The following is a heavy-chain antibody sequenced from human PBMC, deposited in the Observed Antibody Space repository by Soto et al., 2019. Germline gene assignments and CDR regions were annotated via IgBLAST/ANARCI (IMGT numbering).Heavy chain of an antibody. CDR1: GYTFRSYW. Sequence: GESLKISCNASGYTFRSYWIGWVRQMPGKGLEWMGIIYPDDSDTRYIPSFQGQVTMSVDKSVTTAYLQWSSLKASDTAMYYCARLHNFDNSGSSEGLDYWGQGTLVTVSS. D-gene: IGHD3-22*01. CDR3: ARLHNFDNSGSSEGLDY. J-gene: IGHJ4*02. V-gene: IGHV5-51*01. CDR2: IYPDDSDT.